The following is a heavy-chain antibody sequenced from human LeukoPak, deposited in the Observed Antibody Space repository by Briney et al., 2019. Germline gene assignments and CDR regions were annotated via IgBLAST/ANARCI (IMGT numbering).Heavy chain of an antibody. CDR2: IYYSGTT. V-gene: IGHV4-59*12. J-gene: IGHJ5*02. D-gene: IGHD2-15*01. Sequence: SETLSLTCTVSGGSISSYYWSWIRQPPGKGLEWIGYIYYSGTTNYNPSLKSRVTISVDTSKDQFSLNLISVTAADTAVYFCARGRGGGGSSNNWFDPWGQGTLVTVSS. CDR1: GGSISSYY. CDR3: ARGRGGGGSSNNWFDP.